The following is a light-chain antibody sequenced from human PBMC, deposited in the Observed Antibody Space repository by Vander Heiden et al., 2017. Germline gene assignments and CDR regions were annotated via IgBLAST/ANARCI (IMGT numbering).Light chain of an antibody. CDR3: QSADSSGTYVV. CDR1: ALPKQY. CDR2: KDS. V-gene: IGLV3-25*03. J-gene: IGLJ2*01. Sequence: SSGLTQPPWVSVSPGQTARITCSGDALPKQYAYWYQQKPGQAPVLVIYKDSERPSGIPERFSGSSSGTTVTLTISGVQAEDEADYYCQSADSSGTYVVFGGGTKLTVL.